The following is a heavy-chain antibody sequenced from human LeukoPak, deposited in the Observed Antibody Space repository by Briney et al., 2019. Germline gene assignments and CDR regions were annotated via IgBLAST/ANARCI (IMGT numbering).Heavy chain of an antibody. J-gene: IGHJ5*02. CDR1: GDSVSSDSYY. V-gene: IGHV4-61*01. CDR2: VYYSGRT. CDR3: ARHYGP. D-gene: IGHD3-16*01. Sequence: PSETLSLTCAVSGDSVSSDSYYWHWIRRSPGKGLEWVGFVYYSGRTKYNPSLKSRVAMSIDTSKNQFSLKLNSVTAADTAVYYCARHYGPWGQGTLVTVSS.